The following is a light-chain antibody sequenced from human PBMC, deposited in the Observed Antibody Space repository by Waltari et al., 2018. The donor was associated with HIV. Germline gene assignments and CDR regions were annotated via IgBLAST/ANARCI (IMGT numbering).Light chain of an antibody. Sequence: QSVLTQPPSASGTPGKRVTISCSGSSSNIGSKSVNWFQQVPGTAPKLLMYSDNQRPSGVPGRVSGSKSGTSASLAISGLQSEDEADYYWAAWDDSLDAWVFGGGTRLTVL. CDR1: SSNIGSKS. V-gene: IGLV1-44*01. J-gene: IGLJ3*02. CDR3: AAWDDSLDAWV. CDR2: SDN.